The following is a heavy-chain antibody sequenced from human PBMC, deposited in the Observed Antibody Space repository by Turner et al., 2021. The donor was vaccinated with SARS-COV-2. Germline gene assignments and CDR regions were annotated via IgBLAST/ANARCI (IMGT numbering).Heavy chain of an antibody. J-gene: IGHJ4*02. CDR2: IKQDGSEK. Sequence: EVQLVESGGGLVQPVGSLRLSCSASGFTLSSYWMSWVRQAPGKGLEWVANIKQDGSEKYYVDAVKGRFTISRDNDKNSLYLQMNSLRAEDTAVYYCARGGLYYYDYSAYYNPAIDYWGQGTLVTVSS. D-gene: IGHD3-22*01. CDR3: ARGGLYYYDYSAYYNPAIDY. V-gene: IGHV3-7*01. CDR1: GFTLSSYW.